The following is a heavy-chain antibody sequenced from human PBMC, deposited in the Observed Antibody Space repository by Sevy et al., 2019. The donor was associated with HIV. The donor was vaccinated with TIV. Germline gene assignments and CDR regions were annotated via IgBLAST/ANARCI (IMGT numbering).Heavy chain of an antibody. CDR3: ARGGGYSSGWWTFDY. J-gene: IGHJ4*02. D-gene: IGHD6-19*01. CDR2: INPNSGGT. CDR1: GYFFTGYY. Sequence: ASVKVSCKASGYFFTGYYLHWVRQTPGQGLEWMGRINPNSGGTNYAQNFQGRVTMTRDTSISTAYMELSRLRSADTAVYYCARGGGYSSGWWTFDYWGQGTLVTVSS. V-gene: IGHV1-2*06.